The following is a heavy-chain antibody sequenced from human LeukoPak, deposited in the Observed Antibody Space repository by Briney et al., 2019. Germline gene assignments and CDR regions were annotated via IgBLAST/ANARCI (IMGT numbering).Heavy chain of an antibody. V-gene: IGHV4-39*01. D-gene: IGHD3-3*01. Sequence: PSETLSLTCTVSGGSIRSSYYYWGWIRQPPGKGLEWLGSIYDSGSTYYNPSLKSRVTISVDTSKNQFSLKLNSVTAADTAVYYCARITIFGVVPGMDVWGQGTTVTVSS. CDR3: ARITIFGVVPGMDV. CDR2: IYDSGST. J-gene: IGHJ6*02. CDR1: GGSIRSSYYY.